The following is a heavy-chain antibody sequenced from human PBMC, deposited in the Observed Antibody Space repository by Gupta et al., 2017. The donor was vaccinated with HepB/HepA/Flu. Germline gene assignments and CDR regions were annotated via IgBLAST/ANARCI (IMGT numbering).Heavy chain of an antibody. CDR3: ARGDSGGGFDC. V-gene: IGHV3-33*01. CDR2: IWYDGSKK. D-gene: IGHD3-22*01. J-gene: IGHJ4*02. Sequence: QVQLVESGGGVGQRGRSLRVSCAASGFILSSYGMYWVRQAPGKGLEWVGGIWYDGSKKYYGDSVKGRFTISRDNSKNTVYLQLDSLRAEDTAVYYCARGDSGGGFDCWGQGTLVTVSS. CDR1: GFILSSYG.